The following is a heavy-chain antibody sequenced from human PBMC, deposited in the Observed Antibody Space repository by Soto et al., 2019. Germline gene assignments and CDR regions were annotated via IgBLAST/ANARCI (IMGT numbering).Heavy chain of an antibody. J-gene: IGHJ4*02. CDR3: ARVPPDYYGSGSYYDY. CDR1: GFTFSSYD. Sequence: EVQLVESGGGLVQPGGSLRLSCAASGFTFSSYDMHWVRQVTGKGLEWVSAIGTAGDTYYPGSVKDRFTISRENAKNSLYLQMNSLRVGDTAVYYCARVPPDYYGSGSYYDYWGQGTLVTVSS. CDR2: IGTAGDT. D-gene: IGHD3-10*01. V-gene: IGHV3-13*04.